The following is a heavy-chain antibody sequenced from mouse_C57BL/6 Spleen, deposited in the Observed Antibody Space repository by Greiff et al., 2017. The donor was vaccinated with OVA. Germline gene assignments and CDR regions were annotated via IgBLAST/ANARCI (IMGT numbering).Heavy chain of an antibody. CDR3: ARRSTTVVATDYFDY. V-gene: IGHV5-6*02. CDR1: GFTFSSYG. CDR2: ISSGGSYT. D-gene: IGHD1-1*01. J-gene: IGHJ2*01. Sequence: DVKLVESGGDLVKPGGSLKLSCAASGFTFSSYGMSWVRQTPDKRLEWVATISSGGSYTYYPDSVKGRFTISRDNAKNTLYLQMSSLKSEDTAMYYCARRSTTVVATDYFDYWGQGTTLTVSS.